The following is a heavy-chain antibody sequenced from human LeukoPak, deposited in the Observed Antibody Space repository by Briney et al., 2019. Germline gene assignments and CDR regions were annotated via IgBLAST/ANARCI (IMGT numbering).Heavy chain of an antibody. Sequence: GGSLRLSCAASGFTFSSYSMNWVRQAPGKGLEWVSSISSSSSYIYYADSVKGRFTISRDNAKNSLYLQMNSLSAEDTAVYYCASLGYCSGGSCYGNDHWGQGTLVTVSS. V-gene: IGHV3-21*01. CDR3: ASLGYCSGGSCYGNDH. CDR2: ISSSSSYI. D-gene: IGHD2-15*01. J-gene: IGHJ4*02. CDR1: GFTFSSYS.